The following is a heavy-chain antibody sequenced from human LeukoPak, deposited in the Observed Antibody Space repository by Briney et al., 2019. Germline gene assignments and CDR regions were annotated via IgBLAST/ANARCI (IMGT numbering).Heavy chain of an antibody. CDR2: IYSSGSA. V-gene: IGHV4-61*02. J-gene: IGHJ5*02. CDR3: ARQVGWFDP. D-gene: IGHD1-26*01. Sequence: SETLSLTCTVSGGSISSGSYYWSWIRQPAGKGLEWIGRIYSSGSAHYNPSLRSRVTISLDTSKNQFSLKLTSVTAADTAVYYCARQVGWFDPWGQGTLVTASS. CDR1: GGSISSGSYY.